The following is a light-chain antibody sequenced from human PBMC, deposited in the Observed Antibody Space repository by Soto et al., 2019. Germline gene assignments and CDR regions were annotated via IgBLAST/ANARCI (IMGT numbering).Light chain of an antibody. CDR3: QQYNSYSSFT. Sequence: DIQMTQSPSTLSASVGDRVTITCRASQSISSWLAWYQQKPGKAPKVLIYDASSMECGVPSRFSGSGSGTKFTPPISSLQPDDFATYYCQQYNSYSSFTFGQGTKLEIK. CDR2: DAS. V-gene: IGKV1-5*01. J-gene: IGKJ2*01. CDR1: QSISSW.